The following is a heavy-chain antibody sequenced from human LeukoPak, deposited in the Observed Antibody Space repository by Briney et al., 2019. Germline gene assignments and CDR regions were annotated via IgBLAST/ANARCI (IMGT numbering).Heavy chain of an antibody. CDR2: IKSKTDGGTT. V-gene: IGHV3-15*01. J-gene: IGHJ4*02. D-gene: IGHD3-3*01. CDR3: TTEKLTFWSGYFGY. Sequence: PGGSLRLSCAASGFTFSSYWMSWVRQAPGKGLEWVGRIKSKTDGGTTDYAAPVKGRFTISRDDSINTLYLQMNSLKTEDTAVYYCTTEKLTFWSGYFGYWGQGTLVTVSS. CDR1: GFTFSSYW.